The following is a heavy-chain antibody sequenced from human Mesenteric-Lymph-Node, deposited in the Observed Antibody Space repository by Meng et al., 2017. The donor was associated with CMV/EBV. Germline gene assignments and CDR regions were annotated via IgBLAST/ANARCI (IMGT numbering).Heavy chain of an antibody. CDR2: ISGGTT. CDR1: GFSSYA. D-gene: IGHD1-14*01. CDR3: AKDVRTLDAFDV. J-gene: IGHJ3*01. V-gene: IGHV3-23*01. Sequence: ETLSLTCAASGFSSYAMSWVRQAPRKGLEWLSGISGGTTYHAESVKGRFTISRDNSKNTLYLQMNSLRAEDTAVYYCAKDVRTLDAFDVWGQGTMVTVSS.